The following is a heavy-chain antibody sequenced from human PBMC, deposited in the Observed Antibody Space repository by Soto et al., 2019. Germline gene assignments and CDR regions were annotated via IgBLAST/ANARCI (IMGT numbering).Heavy chain of an antibody. D-gene: IGHD5-18*01. CDR2: INAGNGNT. J-gene: IGHJ6*02. Sequence: GASVKVSCKASGYTFTSYAMHWVRQAPGQRLEWMGWINAGNGNTKYSQKFQGRVTITRDTSASTAYMELSSLRSEDTAVYYCARGGKQVDTAMVWYYGMDVWGQGTMVTVSS. V-gene: IGHV1-3*01. CDR1: GYTFTSYA. CDR3: ARGGKQVDTAMVWYYGMDV.